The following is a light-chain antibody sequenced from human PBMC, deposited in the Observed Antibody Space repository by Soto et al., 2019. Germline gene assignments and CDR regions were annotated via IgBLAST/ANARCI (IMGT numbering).Light chain of an antibody. CDR2: EVS. CDR3: SSSTSSSIPWV. J-gene: IGLJ3*02. V-gene: IGLV2-14*01. CDR1: SSDVGGYNY. Sequence: QSALTQPASVSGSPGQSITISCTGTSSDVGGYNYVSWYQQHPGKAPKLMIYEVSNRPSGVSNRFSGSKSGNTASLTISGLQAEDEADYYCSSSTSSSIPWVFGGGTKLIVL.